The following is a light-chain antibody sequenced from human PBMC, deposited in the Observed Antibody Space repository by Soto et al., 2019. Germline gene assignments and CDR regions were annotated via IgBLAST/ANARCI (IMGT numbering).Light chain of an antibody. Sequence: DIQMTQSPSSLSASVGDRVTITCQASQDIDKYLNWYQQKPGKAPKLLIDDVTNLETGVPSRFRGSGSGTHFTFTIASLQPEDIATYYCQQYYDLPITFGQGTRLEIK. J-gene: IGKJ5*01. CDR1: QDIDKY. CDR2: DVT. CDR3: QQYYDLPIT. V-gene: IGKV1-33*01.